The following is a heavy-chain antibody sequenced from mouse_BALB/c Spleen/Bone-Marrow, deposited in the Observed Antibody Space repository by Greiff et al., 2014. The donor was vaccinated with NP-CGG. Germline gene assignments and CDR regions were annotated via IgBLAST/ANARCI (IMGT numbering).Heavy chain of an antibody. Sequence: QVQLKDSGPGLVAPSQSLSITCTISGFSLTSYGVHWVRQPPGKGLEWLVVIWSDGSTTYNSALKSRLSISKDNTKSQVFLKMNSRQTDDTSMYYCARDGGYAMDYWGQGTSVTVSS. J-gene: IGHJ4*01. CDR2: IWSDGST. CDR1: GFSLTSYG. V-gene: IGHV2-6-1*01. CDR3: ARDGGYAMDY.